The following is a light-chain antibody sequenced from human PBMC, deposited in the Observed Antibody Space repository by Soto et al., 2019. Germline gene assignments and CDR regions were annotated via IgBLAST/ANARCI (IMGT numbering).Light chain of an antibody. V-gene: IGKV3-11*01. CDR1: QSVSTN. CDR3: QQRSNWPPEFT. Sequence: ENVLTQSPATLSLSPGGRATLSCRASQSVSTNLGWYQEKPGQAPRLLIYDASKRATGIPPRFSGSGSGTDFTLTISSLEPEDFAVYYCQQRSNWPPEFTFGPGTKVDIK. CDR2: DAS. J-gene: IGKJ3*01.